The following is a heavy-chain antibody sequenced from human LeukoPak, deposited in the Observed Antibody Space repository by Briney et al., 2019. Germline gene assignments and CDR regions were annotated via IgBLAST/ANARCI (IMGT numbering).Heavy chain of an antibody. CDR2: ITGSGGNT. Sequence: GGSLRLSCAASGFTFSSYAMTWVRQAPGKGLEWVSAITGSGGNTYHADSVKGRFTISRDNSKNTLYMQMNSLRAEDTAVYYCARAAGYSSSYGMDVWGQGTTVTVSS. CDR3: ARAAGYSSSYGMDV. CDR1: GFTFSSYA. V-gene: IGHV3-23*01. D-gene: IGHD6-13*01. J-gene: IGHJ6*02.